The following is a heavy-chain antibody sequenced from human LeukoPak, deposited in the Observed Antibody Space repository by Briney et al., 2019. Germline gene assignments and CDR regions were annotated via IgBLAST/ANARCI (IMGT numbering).Heavy chain of an antibody. CDR1: GYTFTSYG. D-gene: IGHD2-15*01. J-gene: IGHJ4*02. CDR3: ARAGHCSGGSCYQTVFDY. V-gene: IGHV1-18*01. Sequence: ASVKVSCKASGYTFTSYGISWVRQAPGQRLEWMAWISAYTNYAQKLQGRVTMTTDTSTSTAYMELRSLRSDDTAVYYCARAGHCSGGSCYQTVFDYWGQGTLVTVSS. CDR2: ISAYT.